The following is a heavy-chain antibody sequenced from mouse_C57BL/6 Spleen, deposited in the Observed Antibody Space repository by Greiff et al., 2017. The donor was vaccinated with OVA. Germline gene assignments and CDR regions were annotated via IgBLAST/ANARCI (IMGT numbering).Heavy chain of an antibody. D-gene: IGHD3-1*01. CDR2: IDPSDSYT. J-gene: IGHJ3*01. V-gene: IGHV1-69*01. CDR3: ARSGGTWFAY. Sequence: QVQLQQPGAELVMPGASVKLSCKASGYTFTSYWMHWVKQRPGQGLEWIGEIDPSDSYTNYNQKFKGKSTLTVDKSSSTAYMQLSSLTSDDSAVYYCARSGGTWFAYWGQGTLVTVSA. CDR1: GYTFTSYW.